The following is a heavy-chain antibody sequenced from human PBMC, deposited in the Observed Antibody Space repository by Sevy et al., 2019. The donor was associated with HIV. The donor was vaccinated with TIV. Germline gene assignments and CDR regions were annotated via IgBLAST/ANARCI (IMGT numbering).Heavy chain of an antibody. CDR3: ARDLVASTLTMDV. CDR1: GFTFTNYV. J-gene: IGHJ6*02. Sequence: GGSLTLSCAASGFTFTNYVMNWVRHAPGKGLEWVSYISPSGSPIYYADSVKGRFTSSKDNAKNSLYLQMNSLRADDTGLYYCARDLVASTLTMDVWGQGTTVTVSS. D-gene: IGHD2-15*01. V-gene: IGHV3-48*03. CDR2: ISPSGSPI.